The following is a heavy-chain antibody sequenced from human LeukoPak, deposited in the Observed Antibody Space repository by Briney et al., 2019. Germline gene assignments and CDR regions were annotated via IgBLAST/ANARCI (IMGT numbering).Heavy chain of an antibody. CDR2: INSDGSRI. J-gene: IGHJ4*02. V-gene: IGHV3-74*01. Sequence: PGVSLRLSCAASGFTLSDYWMHWVRQAPGKGLVWVSRINSDGSRIIYADPVKGRFTISRDNAKNTVYLQMNSLRADDTAVYYCAREGPSVTPYYWGQGTLVTVSS. CDR3: AREGPSVTPYY. CDR1: GFTLSDYW. D-gene: IGHD4-17*01.